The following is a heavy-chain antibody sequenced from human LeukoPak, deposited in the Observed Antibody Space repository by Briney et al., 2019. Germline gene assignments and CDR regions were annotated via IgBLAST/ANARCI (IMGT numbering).Heavy chain of an antibody. CDR3: ARHGVGGYNWFDP. D-gene: IGHD4-23*01. CDR1: GGSISSSSYC. CDR2: IYYSGST. J-gene: IGHJ5*02. Sequence: SETLSLTCTVSGGSISSSSYCWGWIRQPPGKGLVWIGSIYYSGSTYYNPSLKSRVTISVDTSKNQFSLKLSSVTAADTAVYYCARHGVGGYNWFDPWGQGTLVTVSS. V-gene: IGHV4-39*01.